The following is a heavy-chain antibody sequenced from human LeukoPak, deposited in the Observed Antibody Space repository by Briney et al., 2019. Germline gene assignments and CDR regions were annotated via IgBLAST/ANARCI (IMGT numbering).Heavy chain of an antibody. V-gene: IGHV3-48*01. D-gene: IGHD1-14*01. CDR3: ARDRFLRRPEPADY. CDR1: GFTFSSYS. Sequence: GGSLRLSCAASGFTFSSYSMNWVRQAPGKGLECVSYISSSSTTIYYAASVKGRFTISRDNAKNSLYLQMNSLRAEDTALYYCARDRFLRRPEPADYWGQGTLVSVSS. J-gene: IGHJ4*02. CDR2: ISSSSTTI.